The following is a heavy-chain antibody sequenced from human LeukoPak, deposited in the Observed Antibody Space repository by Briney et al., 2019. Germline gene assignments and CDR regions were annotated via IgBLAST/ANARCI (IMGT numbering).Heavy chain of an antibody. Sequence: GSLRLSCAASGFTFSTYWMHWVRRAPGKGLVWVSRISTDGSVTSYAVSGKGRLTISRDNAKNTMYLQMNSLRAEDTAVYYCARIGGSGSYSGHYFDHWGQGTLVTVSS. J-gene: IGHJ4*02. CDR2: ISTDGSVT. CDR1: GFTFSTYW. CDR3: ARIGGSGSYSGHYFDH. V-gene: IGHV3-74*01. D-gene: IGHD3-10*01.